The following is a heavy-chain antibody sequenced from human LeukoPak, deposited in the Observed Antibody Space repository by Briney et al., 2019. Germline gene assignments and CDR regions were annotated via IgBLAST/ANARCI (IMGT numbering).Heavy chain of an antibody. CDR2: IYSSGST. Sequence: SETLSLTCTVSGGSITNYYWSWIRQPAGKGLEWIGRIYSSGSTNYNPSLKSRVTMSVDTSKNQFSLKLSSVTAADTAVYYCAREVYSSGWYTSNYFDYWGQGTLVTVSS. D-gene: IGHD6-19*01. J-gene: IGHJ4*02. CDR1: GGSITNYY. V-gene: IGHV4-4*07. CDR3: AREVYSSGWYTSNYFDY.